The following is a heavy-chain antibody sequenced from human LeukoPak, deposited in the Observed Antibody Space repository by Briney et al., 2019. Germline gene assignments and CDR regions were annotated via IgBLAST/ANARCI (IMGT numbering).Heavy chain of an antibody. Sequence: SQTLSLTRAISGDSVSSNSAAWNWIRQSPSRGLEWLGRTYYRSKWYNDYAVSVKSRITINPDTSKNQFSLQLNSVTPEDTAVYYCAREWGYYDSSGPIDYWGQGTLVTVSS. CDR2: TYYRSKWYN. CDR3: AREWGYYDSSGPIDY. J-gene: IGHJ4*02. CDR1: GDSVSSNSAA. D-gene: IGHD3-22*01. V-gene: IGHV6-1*01.